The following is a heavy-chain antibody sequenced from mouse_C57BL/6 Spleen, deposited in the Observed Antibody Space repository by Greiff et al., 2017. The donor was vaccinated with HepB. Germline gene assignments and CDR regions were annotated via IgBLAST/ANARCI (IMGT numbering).Heavy chain of an antibody. CDR3: ARRGGVWAY. D-gene: IGHD2-10*02. Sequence: QVQLQQSGPELVRPGVSVKISCKGSGYTFTDYAMHWVKQSHAKSLEWIGVISNYYGDASYNQKFKDKATMTVDKSSSTAYIELARLTAADSAVYYCARRGGVWAYWGQGTLVTVSA. CDR2: ISNYYGDA. J-gene: IGHJ3*01. CDR1: GYTFTDYA. V-gene: IGHV1-67*01.